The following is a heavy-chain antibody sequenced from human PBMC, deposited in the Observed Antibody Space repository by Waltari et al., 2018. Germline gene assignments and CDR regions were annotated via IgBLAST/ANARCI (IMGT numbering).Heavy chain of an antibody. CDR1: SDSISTYY. V-gene: IGHV4-4*07. J-gene: IGHJ3*02. CDR3: ARDRAFVYYYDSSGYYGGDHDAFDI. D-gene: IGHD3-22*01. CDR2: FYAGGGT. Sequence: QVQLQESGPGLVKPSETLSLTCTVSSDSISTYYWTWIRQSAGKGLEWLGRFYAGGGTKYNPSLNSRVTMSVDTSKNQFSLKLTSVTAADSAVYYCARDRAFVYYYDSSGYYGGDHDAFDIWGQGTMVTVSS.